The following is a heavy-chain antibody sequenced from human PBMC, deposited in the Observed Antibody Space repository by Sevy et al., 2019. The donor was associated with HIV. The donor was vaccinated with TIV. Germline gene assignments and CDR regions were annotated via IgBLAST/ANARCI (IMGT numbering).Heavy chain of an antibody. CDR2: IYWDDDK. CDR3: ERRRVLGYCSSDSCHGGAEDAFDI. Sequence: SGPTLVNPTQTLTLTCTFSGFSLTTNGVGVGWIRQPPGKALEWLAIIYWDDDKPYSPSLKNRLTITKDTSKNQVVLTMTNMDPLDTATYYCERRRVLGYCSSDSCHGGAEDAFDIWGQGTMVTVSS. CDR1: GFSLTTNGVG. J-gene: IGHJ3*02. D-gene: IGHD2-2*01. V-gene: IGHV2-5*02.